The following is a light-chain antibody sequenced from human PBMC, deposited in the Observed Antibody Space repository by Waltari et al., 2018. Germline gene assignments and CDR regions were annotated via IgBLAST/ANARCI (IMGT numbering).Light chain of an antibody. CDR3: QVWDITSDHFV. V-gene: IGLV3-21*02. CDR2: DNS. Sequence: SYVLTQPPSVSVAPGQTARITCGGNNIGSKSVHWYQQKPGQAPVLVVYDNSDRHSGVPGGFSGSNSGNTATLTISRVEAGDEADYYCQVWDITSDHFVFGTGTKVTVL. J-gene: IGLJ1*01. CDR1: NIGSKS.